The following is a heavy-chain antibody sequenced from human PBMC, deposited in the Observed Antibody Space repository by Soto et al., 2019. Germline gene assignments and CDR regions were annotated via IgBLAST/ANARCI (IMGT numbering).Heavy chain of an antibody. Sequence: PSETLSLTCTVSGGSIRSGGYYWSWVRQSPRRGMEWIGNIYYSGSTYYNPSLKSRLTISVDTSKNQFSLNLSSVTAAATAVYYCARDXLMATAGTARRDVGWAVWGLGNTVTVSS. CDR2: IYYSGST. D-gene: IGHD5-18*01. CDR3: ARDXLMATAGTARRDVGWAV. J-gene: IGHJ3*01. CDR1: GGSIRSGGYY. V-gene: IGHV4-31*03.